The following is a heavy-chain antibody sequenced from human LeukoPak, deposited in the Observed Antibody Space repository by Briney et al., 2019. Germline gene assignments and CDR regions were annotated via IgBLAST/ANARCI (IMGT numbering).Heavy chain of an antibody. CDR3: ARRALRYFDWLLGYYFDY. Sequence: GGSLRLSCAASGFTFSSYWMSWVRQAPGKGLEWVANIKQDGSEKYYVDSVKGRFAISRDNAKSSLYLQMNSLRAEDTAVYYCARRALRYFDWLLGYYFDYWGQGTLVTVSP. V-gene: IGHV3-7*01. J-gene: IGHJ4*02. CDR2: IKQDGSEK. D-gene: IGHD3-9*01. CDR1: GFTFSSYW.